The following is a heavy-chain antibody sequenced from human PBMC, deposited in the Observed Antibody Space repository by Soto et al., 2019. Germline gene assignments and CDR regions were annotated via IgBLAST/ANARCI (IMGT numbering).Heavy chain of an antibody. J-gene: IGHJ6*02. CDR1: GFTFSSYS. V-gene: IGHV3-21*01. D-gene: IGHD6-19*01. CDR3: ARDGWLGYYYYGMDV. Sequence: GGSLRLSCAASGFTFSSYSMNWVRQAPGKGLEWVSSISSSSSYIYYADSVKGRFTISRDNAKNSLYLQMNSLRAEDTAVYYCARDGWLGYYYYGMDVWGQGTTVTVSS. CDR2: ISSSSSYI.